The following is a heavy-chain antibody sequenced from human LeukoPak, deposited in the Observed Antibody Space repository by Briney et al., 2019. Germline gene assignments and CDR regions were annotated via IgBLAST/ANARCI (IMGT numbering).Heavy chain of an antibody. CDR2: IYWDDDK. V-gene: IGHV2-5*02. D-gene: IGHD6-13*01. CDR3: AHRSTSNSWYIAYFDY. CDR1: GFSLSTSGVG. J-gene: IGHJ4*02. Sequence: SGPTLVKPTQTLTLTCTFSGFSLSTSGVGVGWIRQPPGKALEWLVFIYWDDDKRYSPSLKSRLTITKDTSKNQVVLTMTNMDPVDTGTYYCAHRSTSNSWYIAYFDYWGQGTQVTVSS.